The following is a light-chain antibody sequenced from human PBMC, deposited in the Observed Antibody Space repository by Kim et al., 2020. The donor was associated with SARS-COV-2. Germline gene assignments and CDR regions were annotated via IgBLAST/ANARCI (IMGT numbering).Light chain of an antibody. Sequence: ASVGDKVTSTCRASHGIKNWLIWYQQKPGKAPTLLIYDASTLERGVPPRFSGSGSGTDFSLTISSLQPEDFATYFCQQGSSFPLTFGGGTKVDIK. CDR3: QQGSSFPLT. CDR2: DAS. CDR1: HGIKNW. J-gene: IGKJ4*01. V-gene: IGKV1-12*01.